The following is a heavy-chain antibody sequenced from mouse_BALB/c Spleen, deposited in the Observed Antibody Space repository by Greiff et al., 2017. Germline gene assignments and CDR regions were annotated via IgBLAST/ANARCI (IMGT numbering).Heavy chain of an antibody. CDR3: ARSGDRLFAY. J-gene: IGHJ3*01. CDR1: GFTFSSFG. CDR2: ISSGSSTI. Sequence: DVMLVESGGGLVKPGGSLKLSCAASGFTFSSFGMHWVRQAPEKGLEWVAYISSGSSTIYYADTVKGRFTISRDNPKNTLFLQMTSLRSEDTAMYYCARSGDRLFAYWGQGTLVTVSA. D-gene: IGHD3-3*01. V-gene: IGHV5-17*02.